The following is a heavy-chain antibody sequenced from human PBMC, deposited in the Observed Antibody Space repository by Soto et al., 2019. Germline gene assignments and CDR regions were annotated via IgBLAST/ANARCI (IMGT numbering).Heavy chain of an antibody. Sequence: SETLSLTCTVSGGSISSGGYYWSWIRQHPGKGLEWIGYIYYSGSTYYNPSLKSRVTISVDTSKNQFSLKLSSVTAADTAVYCCAREDSTTPGASLDYWGQGTLVTVSS. J-gene: IGHJ4*02. CDR2: IYYSGST. CDR1: GGSISSGGYY. V-gene: IGHV4-31*03. D-gene: IGHD2-2*01. CDR3: AREDSTTPGASLDY.